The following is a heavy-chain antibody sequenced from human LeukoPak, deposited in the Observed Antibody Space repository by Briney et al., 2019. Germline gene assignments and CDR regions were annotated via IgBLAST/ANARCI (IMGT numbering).Heavy chain of an antibody. CDR2: ISGSGGST. D-gene: IGHD3-16*01. CDR3: AKRPTLGASSGSYDY. CDR1: GFTFSSYA. Sequence: PGGSLRLCCAAFGFTFSSYAMSWVRQAPGKGLEWVSAISGSGGSTYYADSVKGRFTISRDNSKNTLYLQMNSLRAEDTAVYYCAKRPTLGASSGSYDYWGQGTLVTVSS. J-gene: IGHJ4*02. V-gene: IGHV3-23*01.